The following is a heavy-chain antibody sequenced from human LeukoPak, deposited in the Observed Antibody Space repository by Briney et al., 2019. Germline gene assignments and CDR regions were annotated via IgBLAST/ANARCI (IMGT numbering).Heavy chain of an antibody. D-gene: IGHD2/OR15-2a*01. Sequence: PGVSLRLSCAASGFTFSSYWMSWVRQAPGKGLEWVANIRQDGSVQNYVDSVKGRFTISRDNPKNSVYLQMSSLRAEDTAVYYCLVTPRSRGFDYWGQGTLVTVSS. CDR2: IRQDGSVQ. J-gene: IGHJ4*02. V-gene: IGHV3-7*01. CDR3: LVTPRSRGFDY. CDR1: GFTFSSYW.